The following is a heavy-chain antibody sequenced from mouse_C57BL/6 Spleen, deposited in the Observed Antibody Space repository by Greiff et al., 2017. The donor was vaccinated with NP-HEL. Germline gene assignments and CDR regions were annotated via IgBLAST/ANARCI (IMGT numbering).Heavy chain of an antibody. CDR2: IDPETGGT. D-gene: IGHD1-1*01. CDR1: GYTFTDYE. CDR3: TRGIHGLYGSSYGYFDV. Sequence: QVQLQQSGAELVRPGASVTLSCKASGYTFTDYEMHWVKQTPVHGLEWIGAIDPETGGTAYNQKFKGKAILTADKSSSTAYMELRSLTSEDSAVYYCTRGIHGLYGSSYGYFDVWGTGTTVTVSS. V-gene: IGHV1-15*01. J-gene: IGHJ1*03.